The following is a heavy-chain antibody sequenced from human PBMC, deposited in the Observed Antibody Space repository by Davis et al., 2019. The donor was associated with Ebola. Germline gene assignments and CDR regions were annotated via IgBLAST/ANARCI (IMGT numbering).Heavy chain of an antibody. CDR2: IKQDGSEK. D-gene: IGHD2-15*01. CDR3: ARFGELLGYYYYGMDV. Sequence: PGGSLRLSCAASGFTFSSYWMSWVRQAPGKGLEWVANIKQDGSEKYYVDSVKGRFTISRDNAKNSLYLQMNSLRAEDTAVYYCARFGELLGYYYYGMDVWGQGTTVTVSS. J-gene: IGHJ6*02. CDR1: GFTFSSYW. V-gene: IGHV3-7*03.